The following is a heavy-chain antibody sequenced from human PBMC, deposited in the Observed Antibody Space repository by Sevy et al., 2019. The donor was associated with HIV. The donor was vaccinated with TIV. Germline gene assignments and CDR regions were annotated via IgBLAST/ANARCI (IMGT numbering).Heavy chain of an antibody. D-gene: IGHD1-26*01. CDR1: GFTFSSYA. CDR3: AKDRRGEWALLFDY. Sequence: GGSLRLSCAASGFTFSSYAMSWVRQAPGKGLEWVSAISGSGGSTYYADSVKGRFTISRGNSKNTLYLQMISLRAEDTAVYYCAKDRRGEWALLFDYWGQGTLVTVSS. CDR2: ISGSGGST. J-gene: IGHJ4*02. V-gene: IGHV3-23*01.